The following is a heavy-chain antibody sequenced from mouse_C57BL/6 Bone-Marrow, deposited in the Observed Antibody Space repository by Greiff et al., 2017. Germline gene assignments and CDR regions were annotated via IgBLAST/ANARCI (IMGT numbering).Heavy chain of an antibody. V-gene: IGHV2-3*01. CDR3: AKTTVVDFDV. J-gene: IGHJ1*03. Sequence: VQLQQSGPGLVAPSQSLSITCTVSGFSLTGCGVRWVRQPPGQGLEWLGVIWGYGDTNYHSALISRLSISNDNSKSQVFLKLNSLQTDDTATYYCAKTTVVDFDVWGTGTTVTVSS. CDR1: GFSLTGCG. D-gene: IGHD1-1*01. CDR2: IWGYGDT.